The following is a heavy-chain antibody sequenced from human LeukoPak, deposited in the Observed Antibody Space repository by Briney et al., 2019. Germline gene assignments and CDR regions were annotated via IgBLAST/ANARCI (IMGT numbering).Heavy chain of an antibody. Sequence: SETLSHTCTVSGGSISSSSYYWGWIRQPPGKGLEWIGSFYYSGSTCYSPSLKSRVSISVDTSKNQFSLKLSSVTAADTAVYYCARHVWPKVEPWGQGTLVTVSS. V-gene: IGHV4-39*01. D-gene: IGHD3-16*01. J-gene: IGHJ5*02. CDR3: ARHVWPKVEP. CDR2: FYYSGST. CDR1: GGSISSSSYY.